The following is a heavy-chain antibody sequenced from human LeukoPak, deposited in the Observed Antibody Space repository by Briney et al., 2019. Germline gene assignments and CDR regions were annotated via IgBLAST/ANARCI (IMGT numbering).Heavy chain of an antibody. J-gene: IGHJ1*01. D-gene: IGHD3-22*01. CDR1: GYTFTSYY. V-gene: IGHV1-46*01. CDR2: INPSGGST. Sequence: GASVKVSCKASGYTFTSYYMHWVRQAPGQGLEWMGIINPSGGSTSYAQKFQGRVTMTRDTSTSTVYMELSSLRSEDTAVYYCASDYYFLGYFQHWGQGTLVTVSS. CDR3: ASDYYFLGYFQH.